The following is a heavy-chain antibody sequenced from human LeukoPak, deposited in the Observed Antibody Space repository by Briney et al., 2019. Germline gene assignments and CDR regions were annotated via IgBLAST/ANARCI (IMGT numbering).Heavy chain of an antibody. Sequence: GGSLRLSCAASGFTFSSYAMSWVRQAPGKGLEWVSAISGSGGSTYYADSVKGRFTISRDNSKNTLYLQMNSPRAEDTAVYYCAKDIDSRVFAGDYWGQGTLVTVSS. V-gene: IGHV3-23*01. CDR3: AKDIDSRVFAGDY. D-gene: IGHD3-3*02. CDR1: GFTFSSYA. J-gene: IGHJ4*02. CDR2: ISGSGGST.